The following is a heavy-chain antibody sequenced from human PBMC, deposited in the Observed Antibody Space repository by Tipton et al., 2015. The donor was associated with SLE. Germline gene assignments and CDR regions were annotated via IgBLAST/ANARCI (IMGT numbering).Heavy chain of an antibody. J-gene: IGHJ4*02. V-gene: IGHV4-39*07. CDR2: IYYSGST. D-gene: IGHD4-17*01. CDR1: GGSISSSSYY. CDR3: ARDGSNGDYVS. Sequence: TLSLTCTVSGGSISSSSYYWGWIRQPPGKGLEWIGSIYYSGSTYYNPSLKSRVTISVDTSKNQFSLKLSSVTAADTAGYYCARDGSNGDYVSWGQGTLVTVSS.